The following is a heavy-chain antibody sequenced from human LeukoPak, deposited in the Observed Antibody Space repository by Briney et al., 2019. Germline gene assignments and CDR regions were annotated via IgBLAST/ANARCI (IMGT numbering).Heavy chain of an antibody. V-gene: IGHV4-39*01. CDR3: ARLPTGYPNWFDP. D-gene: IGHD3-9*01. CDR1: GGSITSSSYN. J-gene: IGHJ5*02. Sequence: SETLSLTCTVSGGSITSSSYNWGWIRHPPGKGLEWIGTIYYTGRTFYNPSLNSRVTMSVDTSKTQFSLKLSSVTAPDTAVYYCARLPTGYPNWFDPWGQGTLVTVSS. CDR2: IYYTGRT.